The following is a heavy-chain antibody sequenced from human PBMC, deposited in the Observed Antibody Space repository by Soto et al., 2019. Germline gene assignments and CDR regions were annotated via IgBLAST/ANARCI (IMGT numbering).Heavy chain of an antibody. CDR2: INAGNGNT. Sequence: ASVKVSCKASGYTFTSYAMHWVRQAPGQRLEWMGWINAGNGNTKYSQKFQGRVTITRDTSASTAYMELSRLRSEDTAVYYCARGPRTTGTSVVWWFDPWGQRTLVRVSS. CDR3: ARGPRTTGTSVVWWFDP. D-gene: IGHD4-17*01. V-gene: IGHV1-3*01. J-gene: IGHJ5*02. CDR1: GYTFTSYA.